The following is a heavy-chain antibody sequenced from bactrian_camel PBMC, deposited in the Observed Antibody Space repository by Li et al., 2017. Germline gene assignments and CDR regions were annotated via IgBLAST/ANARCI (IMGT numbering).Heavy chain of an antibody. D-gene: IGHD2*01. Sequence: HVQLVESGGGSVQTGGSLRLSCVASGYTKSRYCMGWFRQRPGEEREEVAAFGGDRRIFYTASVKGRFTISKDNAKNTLYLQMNSLKPEDTAMYYCAARRVYCGPDLLLKDFGYWGQGTQVTVS. CDR2: FGGDRRI. CDR3: AARRVYCGPDLLLKDFGY. J-gene: IGHJ6*01. V-gene: IGHV3S55*01. CDR1: GYTKSRYC.